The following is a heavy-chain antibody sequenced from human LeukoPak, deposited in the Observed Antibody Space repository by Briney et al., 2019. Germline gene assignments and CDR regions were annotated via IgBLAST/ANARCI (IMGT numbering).Heavy chain of an antibody. CDR1: GFTFSSYS. V-gene: IGHV3-21*01. CDR3: AELGITMIGGA. Sequence: GGSPRLSCAASGFTFSSYSMNWVRQAPGKGLEWVSSISSSSSYIYYADSVKGRFTISRDNAKNSLYLQMNSLRAEDTAVYYCAELGITMIGGAWGKGTTVTISS. D-gene: IGHD3-10*02. J-gene: IGHJ6*04. CDR2: ISSSSSYI.